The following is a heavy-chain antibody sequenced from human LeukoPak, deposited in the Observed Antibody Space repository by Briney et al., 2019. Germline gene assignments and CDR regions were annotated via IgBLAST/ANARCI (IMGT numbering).Heavy chain of an antibody. CDR1: GGSISSSSYY. CDR3: ARGSRYGGRFGELLFRRREAARKYFDP. V-gene: IGHV4-39*07. D-gene: IGHD3-10*01. Sequence: SETLSLTCTVSGGSISSSSYYWSWIRQPPGKGLEWIGEINHSGSTNYNPSLKSRVTISVDTSKNQFSLKLSSVTAADTAVYYCARGSRYGGRFGELLFRRREAARKYFDPWGQGTLVTVSS. J-gene: IGHJ5*02. CDR2: INHSGST.